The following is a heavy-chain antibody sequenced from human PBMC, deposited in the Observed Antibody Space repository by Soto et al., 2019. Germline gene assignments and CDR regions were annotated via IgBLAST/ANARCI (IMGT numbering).Heavy chain of an antibody. CDR3: ARPGSTYYYGSGPYAFDI. CDR2: IYPGDSDT. D-gene: IGHD3-10*01. CDR1: GYSFTSYW. V-gene: IGHV5-51*01. J-gene: IGHJ3*02. Sequence: GESLKISCKGSGYSFTSYWIGWVRQMPGKGLEWMGIIYPGDSDTRYSPSFQGQVTISADKSISTAYLQWSSLKASDTAMYYCARPGSTYYYGSGPYAFDIWGQGTMVTVSS.